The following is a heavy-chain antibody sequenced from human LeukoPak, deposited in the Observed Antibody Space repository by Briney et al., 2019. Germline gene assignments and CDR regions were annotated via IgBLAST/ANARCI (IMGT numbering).Heavy chain of an antibody. CDR3: AKDLPRSKSFDY. V-gene: IGHV3-23*01. Sequence: PGGSLRLSCAVSGFSFSNYPMSWVRHAPGKGLEWVSAISGSGGTYYADSVKGWFTISRDNSKNTLYLQMSSLRGEDTAVYYCAKDLPRSKSFDYWGQGTLVTVSS. CDR2: ISGSGGT. J-gene: IGHJ4*02. CDR1: GFSFSNYP.